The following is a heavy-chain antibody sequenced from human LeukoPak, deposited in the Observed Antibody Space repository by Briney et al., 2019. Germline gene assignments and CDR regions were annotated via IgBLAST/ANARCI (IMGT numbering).Heavy chain of an antibody. D-gene: IGHD5-18*01. Sequence: SVKVSCKASGGTFSSYAISWVQQAPGQGLEWMGRIIPILGIANYAQKFQGRVTITADKSTSTAYMELSSLRSEDTAVYYCARTALRGYSYGSFWGQGTTVTVSS. V-gene: IGHV1-69*04. J-gene: IGHJ6*02. CDR3: ARTALRGYSYGSF. CDR1: GGTFSSYA. CDR2: IIPILGIA.